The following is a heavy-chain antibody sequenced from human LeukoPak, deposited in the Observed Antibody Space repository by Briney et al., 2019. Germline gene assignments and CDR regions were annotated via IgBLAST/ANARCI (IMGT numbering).Heavy chain of an antibody. Sequence: GGSLRLSCAASGFTFDSYAMTWVRQAPGKGLEWVSVISLSGRSTYYADSVKGRFTISSDNSKNTLYLQMKSLRAEDTAIYYCARSAGYGEYYYSLDVWGQGTTVTVSS. CDR2: ISLSGRST. D-gene: IGHD4-17*01. V-gene: IGHV3-23*01. J-gene: IGHJ6*02. CDR1: GFTFDSYA. CDR3: ARSAGYGEYYYSLDV.